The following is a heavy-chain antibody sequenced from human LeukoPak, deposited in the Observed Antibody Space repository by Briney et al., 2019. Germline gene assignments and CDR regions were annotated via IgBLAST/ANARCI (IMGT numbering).Heavy chain of an antibody. D-gene: IGHD6-6*01. Sequence: ERSLRLSCAASGFTFSRSAMHWVRQAPGKGLEWVAIISYDGGNKYYADSVKGRFTISRDNSKNTLYLQMNSLRAEDTAVYFCVSLGYSSSSVRYWGQGTLVTVSS. CDR1: GFTFSRSA. CDR3: VSLGYSSSSVRY. J-gene: IGHJ4*02. CDR2: ISYDGGNK. V-gene: IGHV3-30*04.